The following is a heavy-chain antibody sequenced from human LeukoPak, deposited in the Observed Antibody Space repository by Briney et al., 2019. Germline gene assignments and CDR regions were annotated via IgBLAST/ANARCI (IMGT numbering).Heavy chain of an antibody. J-gene: IGHJ2*01. CDR2: ISHSGST. D-gene: IGHD7-27*01. CDR3: ARTLYNGNWGWYFDL. CDR1: DSISSGGYY. V-gene: IGHV4-31*03. Sequence: SQTLSLTCTVSDSISSGGYYWTWSRQHPEKGLEWIGCISHSGSTYYNSSLKSRVTISVDTSQNQFSLRLNSVTAADTAVYYCARTLYNGNWGWYFDLWGRGTLVTVSS.